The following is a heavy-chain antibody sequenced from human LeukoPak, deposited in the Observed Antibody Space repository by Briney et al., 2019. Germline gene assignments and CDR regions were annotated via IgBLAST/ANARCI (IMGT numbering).Heavy chain of an antibody. D-gene: IGHD3-3*01. Sequence: AASVKVSCKASGYTFTGYYMHWVRQAPGQGLEWMGWINPYSGGTNYAQKFQGRVTMTRDTSISTAYMELSRLRSDDTAVYYCARGRTVDFWSGYYPVPDKVEYFQHWGQGTLVTVSS. CDR3: ARGRTVDFWSGYYPVPDKVEYFQH. V-gene: IGHV1-2*02. J-gene: IGHJ1*01. CDR2: INPYSGGT. CDR1: GYTFTGYY.